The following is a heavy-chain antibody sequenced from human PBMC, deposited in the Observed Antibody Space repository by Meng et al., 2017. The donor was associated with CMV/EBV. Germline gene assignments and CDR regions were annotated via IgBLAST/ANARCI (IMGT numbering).Heavy chain of an antibody. J-gene: IGHJ6*02. CDR1: GGSISSYY. Sequence: SETLSLTCTVSGGSISSYYWSWIRQPPGKGLEWIGYIYYSWSTNYNPSLKSRVTISVDTSKNQFSLKLSSVTAADTAVYYCARARSGWYNGQNYYYYGMDVWGQGTTVTVSS. CDR3: ARARSGWYNGQNYYYYGMDV. D-gene: IGHD6-19*01. CDR2: IYYSWST. V-gene: IGHV4-59*01.